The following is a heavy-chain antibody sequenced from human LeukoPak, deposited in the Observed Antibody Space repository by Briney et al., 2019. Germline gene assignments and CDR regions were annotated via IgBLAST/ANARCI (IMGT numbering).Heavy chain of an antibody. V-gene: IGHV4-61*02. CDR1: GGSISSGSYY. J-gene: IGHJ3*02. Sequence: KSSQTLSLTCTVSGGSISSGSYYWSWIRQPAGKGLEWIGRIYTSGSTNYNPSLKSRVTISVDTSKNQFSLKLSSVTAADTAVYYCARPTTADEGRAFDIWGQGTMVTVSS. D-gene: IGHD4-17*01. CDR2: IYTSGST. CDR3: ARPTTADEGRAFDI.